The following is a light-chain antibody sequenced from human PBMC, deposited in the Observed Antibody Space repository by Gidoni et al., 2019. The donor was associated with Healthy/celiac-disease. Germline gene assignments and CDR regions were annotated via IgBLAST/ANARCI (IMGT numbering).Light chain of an antibody. CDR2: GAS. V-gene: IGKV3-15*01. CDR3: HQYRNWPSLT. Sequence: EVVMTQSPAIVSVSPGDTATLSCRASQAINSNLAWYQQRPGQAPRLLIYGASTRATGITARFSGSGSGTEFTLTISSLQFEDFAVYYCHQYRNWPSLTFXGXTKVDIK. CDR1: QAINSN. J-gene: IGKJ4*01.